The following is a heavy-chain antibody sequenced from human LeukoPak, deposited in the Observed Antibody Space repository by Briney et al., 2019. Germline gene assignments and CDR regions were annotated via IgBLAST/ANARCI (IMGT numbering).Heavy chain of an antibody. Sequence: SETLSLTCTVPGGSISSSSYYWGWIRQPPGKGLEWIGEIYHSGSTNYNPSLKSRVTISVDKSKNQFSLKLSSVTAADTAVYYCAREVRASYGYDNWFDPWGQGTLVTVSS. CDR2: IYHSGST. J-gene: IGHJ5*02. CDR3: AREVRASYGYDNWFDP. D-gene: IGHD5-18*01. V-gene: IGHV4-39*07. CDR1: GGSISSSSYY.